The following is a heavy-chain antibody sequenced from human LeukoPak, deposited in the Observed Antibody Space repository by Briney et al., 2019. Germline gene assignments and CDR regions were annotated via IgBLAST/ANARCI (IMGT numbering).Heavy chain of an antibody. CDR3: ARDDCGDTCYPGGY. D-gene: IGHD2-21*01. V-gene: IGHV1-3*01. CDR1: GYIFTKYV. CDR2: IKAGNGDT. Sequence: ASVRVCCKASGYIFTKYVVHWVRQAPGQRPEWMGWIKAGNGDTKYSQNFQDRLTITRDTSASTVYMELSSLTSEDTALYYCARDDCGDTCYPGGYWGQGTLVTVSS. J-gene: IGHJ4*02.